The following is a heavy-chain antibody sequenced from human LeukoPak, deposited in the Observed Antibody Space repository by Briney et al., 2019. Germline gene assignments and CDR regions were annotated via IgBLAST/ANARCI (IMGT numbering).Heavy chain of an antibody. CDR1: GGSIGSYY. D-gene: IGHD2-2*01. CDR2: IYTSGYT. CDR3: ARDDVDCSSTRCSDWFDP. Sequence: KPSEALSLTCTVSGGSIGSYYGSLMRRPAGKGLEWIGRIYTSGYTNYNPSLKSRVTMSVDTSKNQFSLKLTSLTAAATAVYYCARDDVDCSSTRCSDWFDPWGQGTLVTVSS. V-gene: IGHV4-4*07. J-gene: IGHJ5*02.